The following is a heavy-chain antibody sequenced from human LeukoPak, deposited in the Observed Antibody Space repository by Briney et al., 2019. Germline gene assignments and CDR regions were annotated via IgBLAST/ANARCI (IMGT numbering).Heavy chain of an antibody. J-gene: IGHJ4*02. CDR2: INHSGST. D-gene: IGHD5-18*01. V-gene: IGHV4-34*01. Sequence: PSETLSLTCAVYGGSFSGYYWSWIRQPPGKGLEWIGEINHSGSTNYNPSLKSRVTISVDTSKNQFSLKLSSVTAADTAVYYCARNSYSYGSAFFDYWGQGTLVTVSS. CDR1: GGSFSGYY. CDR3: ARNSYSYGSAFFDY.